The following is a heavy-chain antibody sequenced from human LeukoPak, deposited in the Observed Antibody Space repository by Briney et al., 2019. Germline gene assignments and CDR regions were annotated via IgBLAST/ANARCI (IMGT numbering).Heavy chain of an antibody. CDR2: IYSGGST. D-gene: IGHD6-13*01. Sequence: GGSLRLSCAASGFTVSSNYMSWVRQAPGKGLEWVSVIYSGGSTYYADSVKGRFTISRDNSKNTLYLQMNSLRAEDTAVYYCARSRVFEAYGMDVWSQGTTVTVSS. CDR1: GFTVSSNY. CDR3: ARSRVFEAYGMDV. J-gene: IGHJ6*02. V-gene: IGHV3-53*01.